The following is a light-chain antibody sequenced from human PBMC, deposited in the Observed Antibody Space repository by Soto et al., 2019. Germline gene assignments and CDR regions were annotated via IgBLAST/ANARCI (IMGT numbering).Light chain of an antibody. J-gene: IGLJ1*01. Sequence: QSVLPQPPSVSGSPGQSVTISCTGTSSDVGSYNRVSWYQQPPGTAPKLMIYEVSNRPSGVPDRFSGSKSGNTASLTISGLQAEDEADYYCSLYTSSSTYVFGTGTKVTVL. CDR3: SLYTSSSTYV. CDR1: SSDVGSYNR. CDR2: EVS. V-gene: IGLV2-18*01.